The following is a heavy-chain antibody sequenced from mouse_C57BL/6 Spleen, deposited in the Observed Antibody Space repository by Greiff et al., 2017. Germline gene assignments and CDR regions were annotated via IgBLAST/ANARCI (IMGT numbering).Heavy chain of an antibody. CDR1: GYTFTSYW. Sequence: QVQLKQSGAELVRPGSSVKLSCKASGYTFTSYWMHWVKQRPIQGLEWIGNIDPSDSETHYNQKFKDKATLTVDKSSSTAYMQLSSLTSEDSAVYYCAREDYYGSSYGYFDVWGTGTTVTVSS. CDR2: IDPSDSET. CDR3: AREDYYGSSYGYFDV. J-gene: IGHJ1*03. V-gene: IGHV1-52*01. D-gene: IGHD1-1*01.